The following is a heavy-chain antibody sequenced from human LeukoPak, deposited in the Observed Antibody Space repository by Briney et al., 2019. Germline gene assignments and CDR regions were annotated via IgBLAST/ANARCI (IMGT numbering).Heavy chain of an antibody. V-gene: IGHV4-59*01. Sequence: PSETLSLTCTASGGSISSYYWSWIRQPPGKGLEWIGYIYYSGSTNYNPSLKSRVTISVDTSKNQFSLKLSSVTAADTAVYYCARATSIYYMDVWGKGTTVTVSS. CDR3: ARATSIYYMDV. J-gene: IGHJ6*03. CDR1: GGSISSYY. CDR2: IYYSGST.